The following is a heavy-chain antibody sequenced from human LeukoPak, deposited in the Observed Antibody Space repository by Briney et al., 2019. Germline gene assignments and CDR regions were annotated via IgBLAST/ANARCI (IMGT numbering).Heavy chain of an antibody. J-gene: IGHJ4*02. Sequence: GGSLRLSCAASGFTFSRYATNWVSQPPGKGLEWVSTISGDSSTTSYAGSVKGRFTISRDNSKNTLYLQMSSLRAEDTAIYYCAKGRNFDWLSSSDFDYWGQGTLVTVSS. CDR2: ISGDSSTT. V-gene: IGHV3-23*01. CDR3: AKGRNFDWLSSSDFDY. D-gene: IGHD3-9*01. CDR1: GFTFSRYA.